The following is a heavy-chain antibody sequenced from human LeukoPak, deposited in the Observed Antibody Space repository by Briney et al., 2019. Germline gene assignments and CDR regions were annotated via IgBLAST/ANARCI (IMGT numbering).Heavy chain of an antibody. CDR3: ATERASSKFWSGYWPPGY. D-gene: IGHD3-3*01. Sequence: ASVKVSXKVSGYTLTELSMHWVRQASGKGLEWMGGFDPEDGETIYAQKFQGRVTTTEDTSTDTAYMELSSLRSEDTAVYYCATERASSKFWSGYWPPGYWGQGTLVTVSS. CDR2: FDPEDGET. J-gene: IGHJ4*02. CDR1: GYTLTELS. V-gene: IGHV1-24*01.